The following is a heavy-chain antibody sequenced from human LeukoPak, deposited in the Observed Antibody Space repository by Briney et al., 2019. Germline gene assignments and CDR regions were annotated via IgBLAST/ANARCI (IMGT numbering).Heavy chain of an antibody. CDR2: IKQDGSEK. CDR3: AKRIVGATRGENY. CDR1: GFTFSSYW. D-gene: IGHD1-26*01. V-gene: IGHV3-7*01. Sequence: GGSLRLSCAASGFTFSSYWMSWVRQAPGKGLEWVANIKQDGSEKYYVDSVKGRFTISRDNAKNSLYLQMNSLRAEDTAVYYCAKRIVGATRGENYWGQGTLVTVSS. J-gene: IGHJ4*02.